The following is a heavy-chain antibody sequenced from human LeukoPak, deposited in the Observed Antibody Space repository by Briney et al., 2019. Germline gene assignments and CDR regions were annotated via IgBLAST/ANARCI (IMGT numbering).Heavy chain of an antibody. CDR3: ARVHQLLDAFDI. CDR1: GYTFTSYG. V-gene: IGHV1-18*01. CDR2: ISAYNGNT. D-gene: IGHD2-2*01. J-gene: IGHJ3*02. Sequence: ASVKVSCKASGYTFTSYGISWVRQAPGQGLEWMGWISAYNGNTNYAQKLQGRVTMTTDTSTSTAYMELRSLRFDDTAVYYCARVHQLLDAFDIWGQGTMVTVSS.